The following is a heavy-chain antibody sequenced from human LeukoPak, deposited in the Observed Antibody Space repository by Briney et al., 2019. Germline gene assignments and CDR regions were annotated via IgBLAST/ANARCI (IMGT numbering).Heavy chain of an antibody. V-gene: IGHV4-38-2*02. J-gene: IGHJ4*02. D-gene: IGHD5-18*01. CDR3: ARVDTAMVKFDY. Sequence: SETLSLTCTVSGYSISSGYYWGWIRQPPGKGLEWIGSIYHSGNTYYNPSLKSRVTISVDTSKNQFSLKLSSVTAADTAVYYCARVDTAMVKFDYWGQGTLVTVSS. CDR2: IYHSGNT. CDR1: GYSISSGYY.